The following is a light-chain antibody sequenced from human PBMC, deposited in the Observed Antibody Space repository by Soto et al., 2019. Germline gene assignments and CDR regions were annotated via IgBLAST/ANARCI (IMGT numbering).Light chain of an antibody. J-gene: IGLJ3*02. Sequence: QSVLTQPPPVSGTPGQRVTISCSGSSSNIGSNYVYWYQQLPGAAPKLLIYTNNKRSSGVPDRFSGSKSGTSASLAISGLRSDDAADYYCAAWDDSLSGSWVFGGGSKLTVL. CDR2: TNN. CDR1: SSNIGSNY. V-gene: IGLV1-47*02. CDR3: AAWDDSLSGSWV.